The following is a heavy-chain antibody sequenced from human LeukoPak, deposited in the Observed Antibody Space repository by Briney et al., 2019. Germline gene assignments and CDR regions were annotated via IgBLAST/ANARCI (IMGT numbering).Heavy chain of an antibody. CDR3: ATAPGRYCSSTSCYYYYGMDV. V-gene: IGHV1-24*01. CDR2: FDPEDGET. D-gene: IGHD2-2*01. CDR1: GYTLTELS. J-gene: IGHJ6*02. Sequence: ASVKVSCKVSGYTLTELSMHWVRQAPGKGLEWMGGFDPEDGETIYAQKFQGRVTMTEDTSTDTAYMELSSLRSEDTAVYYCATAPGRYCSSTSCYYYYGMDVWGQGTTVTVSS.